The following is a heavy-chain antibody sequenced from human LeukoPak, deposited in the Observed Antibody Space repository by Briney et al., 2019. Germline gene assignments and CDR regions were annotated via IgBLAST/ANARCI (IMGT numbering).Heavy chain of an antibody. CDR2: ISGSGGST. CDR1: GFTFSSYA. J-gene: IGHJ3*02. V-gene: IGHV3-23*01. Sequence: PGGSLRLSCAASGFTFSSYAMSWVRQAPGKGLEWVSAISGSGGSTYYADSVKGRFTISRDNSMNTLYLQMNSLRAEDTAVYYCAKTLRFLEWLRGDAFDIWGQGTMVTVSS. D-gene: IGHD3-3*01. CDR3: AKTLRFLEWLRGDAFDI.